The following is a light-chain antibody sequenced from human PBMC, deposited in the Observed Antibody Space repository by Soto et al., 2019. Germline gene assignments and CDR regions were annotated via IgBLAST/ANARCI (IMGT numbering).Light chain of an antibody. CDR1: RIVFTK. CDR2: GAS. V-gene: IGKV3-15*01. CDR3: LQYDDWPWT. Sequence: VMTQSPATLSVAPGGRATLACGASRIVFTKVAWYQQKPGQAPRLLIYGASTRDTGIPGRFSGGGSGTEFTVPNSSLQSEDVADYDCLQYDDWPWTFGQGTKVEI. J-gene: IGKJ1*01.